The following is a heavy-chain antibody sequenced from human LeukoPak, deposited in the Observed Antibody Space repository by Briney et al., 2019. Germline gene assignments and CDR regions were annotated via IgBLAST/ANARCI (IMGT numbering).Heavy chain of an antibody. CDR1: GASLSSGSYY. D-gene: IGHD2-21*02. J-gene: IGHJ5*02. Sequence: PSETLSLTCTVSGASLSSGSYYWSWIRQPAGKGLEWIGRIYTSGNTNYNPSLKSRVTMSIDTSKNQFSLKLSSVTAADTAVYYCARESRTVTADGRWFDPWGQGTLVTVSS. CDR3: ARESRTVTADGRWFDP. V-gene: IGHV4-61*02. CDR2: IYTSGNT.